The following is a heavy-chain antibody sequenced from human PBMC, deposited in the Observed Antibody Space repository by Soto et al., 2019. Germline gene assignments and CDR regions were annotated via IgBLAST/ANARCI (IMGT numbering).Heavy chain of an antibody. CDR1: GGTFSSYT. Sequence: SVKVSCKASGGTFSSYTISWVRQAPGQGLEWMGRIIPILGKTNYAQKFQGRVTITADKSISTAYMELSSLRSEDTAVYYCARVLGWASYYDFWSGYYNYYYYGMDVWGQGTTVTVSS. V-gene: IGHV1-69*08. J-gene: IGHJ6*02. D-gene: IGHD3-3*01. CDR3: ARVLGWASYYDFWSGYYNYYYYGMDV. CDR2: IIPILGKT.